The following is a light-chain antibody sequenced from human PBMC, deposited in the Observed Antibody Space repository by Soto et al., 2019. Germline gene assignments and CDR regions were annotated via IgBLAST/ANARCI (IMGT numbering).Light chain of an antibody. V-gene: IGLV2-14*01. CDR2: EVS. CDR1: STDVGYYNY. J-gene: IGLJ3*02. CDR3: SSYTTSSTQG. Sequence: QSALPQPASVSGSPGQSITISCTGSSTDVGYYNYVAWYQHHPGKAPKLMIYEVSNRPSGVSNRFSGSKSGNTASLAISGLQAEDEADYYCSSYTTSSTQGFGGVTKLTFL.